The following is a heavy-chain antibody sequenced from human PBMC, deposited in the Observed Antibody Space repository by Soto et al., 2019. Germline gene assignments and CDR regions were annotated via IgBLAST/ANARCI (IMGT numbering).Heavy chain of an antibody. J-gene: IGHJ4*02. CDR1: GFTLSSYA. Sequence: GGSLRLSCAASGFTLSSYAMSWVRQAPGKGLEWVSAISGTGGTTYYADSVRGRFTISRDNSKKTLYMQMNSLRAEDTAVYYCAKDLYYGSGSVFDYWGQGTLVTVSS. D-gene: IGHD3-10*01. CDR2: ISGTGGTT. CDR3: AKDLYYGSGSVFDY. V-gene: IGHV3-23*01.